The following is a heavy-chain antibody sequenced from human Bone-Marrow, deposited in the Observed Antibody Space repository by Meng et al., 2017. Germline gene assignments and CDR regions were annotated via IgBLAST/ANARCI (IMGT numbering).Heavy chain of an antibody. V-gene: IGHV4-4*07. Sequence: SETLSLTCTVSGGSISSYYWSWIRQPAGKGLEWIGRIYTSGSTNYNPSLKSRVTMSVDTSKNQFSLKLSSVTAADTAVYYCARGGNRYDILTGSVPNAFDIWGQGTMVTV. CDR1: GGSISSYY. CDR3: ARGGNRYDILTGSVPNAFDI. CDR2: IYTSGST. J-gene: IGHJ3*02. D-gene: IGHD3-9*01.